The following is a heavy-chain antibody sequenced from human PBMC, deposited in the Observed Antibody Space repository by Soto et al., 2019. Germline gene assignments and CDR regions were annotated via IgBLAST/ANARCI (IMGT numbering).Heavy chain of an antibody. CDR2: ISWNSGSI. J-gene: IGHJ2*01. CDR3: ARYDYGDPPTHWYFDL. Sequence: GGSLRLSCAASGFTFDDYAMHWVRQAPGKGLEWVSGISWNSGSIGYADSVKGRFTISRDNAKNSLYLQMNSLRAEDTALYYCARYDYGDPPTHWYFDLWGRGTLVTVSS. V-gene: IGHV3-9*01. CDR1: GFTFDDYA. D-gene: IGHD4-17*01.